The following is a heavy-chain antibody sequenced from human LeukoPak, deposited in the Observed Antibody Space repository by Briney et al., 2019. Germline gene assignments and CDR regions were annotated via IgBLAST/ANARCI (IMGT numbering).Heavy chain of an antibody. Sequence: PGGSLRLSCAPSGFTLRSYAMHWVRPAPGKGVEWVAVMSYDGSNKYFADSVKGRFTMSRDNSKNTLYLQMDSLRAEDTAIYYCAKAVTSHYHSLSYNYYMDVWGKGTTVTVSS. CDR1: GFTLRSYA. D-gene: IGHD3-10*01. CDR2: MSYDGSNK. V-gene: IGHV3-30*18. CDR3: AKAVTSHYHSLSYNYYMDV. J-gene: IGHJ6*03.